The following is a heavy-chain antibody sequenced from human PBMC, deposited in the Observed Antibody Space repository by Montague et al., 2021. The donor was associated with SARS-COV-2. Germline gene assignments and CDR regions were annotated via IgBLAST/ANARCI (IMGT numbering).Heavy chain of an antibody. J-gene: IGHJ4*02. CDR2: IYYSGST. Sequence: SETLSLTCTVAGGSISSSSYYWGWIRQPPGKGLEWIGTIYYSGSTYYXXXLKSRVTMSVDTSKNQFSLKLSSVTAADTAVYYCARGWFSPMLVVVIRGPFDYWGQGALVTVSS. V-gene: IGHV4-39*07. CDR3: ARGWFSPMLVVVIRGPFDY. CDR1: GGSISSSSYY. D-gene: IGHD3-22*01.